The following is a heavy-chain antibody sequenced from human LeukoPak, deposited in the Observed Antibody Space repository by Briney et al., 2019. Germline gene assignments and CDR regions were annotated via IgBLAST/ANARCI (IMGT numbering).Heavy chain of an antibody. CDR3: ASEGYYYDSSGPFDY. CDR2: ISSSSSYI. V-gene: IGHV3-21*04. Sequence: GGSPRLSCAASGFTFSSYSMNWVRQAPGKGLEWVSSISSSSSYIYYADSVKGRFTISRDNAKNSLYLQMNSLRAEDTAVYYCASEGYYYDSSGPFDYWGQGTLVTVSS. D-gene: IGHD3-22*01. J-gene: IGHJ4*02. CDR1: GFTFSSYS.